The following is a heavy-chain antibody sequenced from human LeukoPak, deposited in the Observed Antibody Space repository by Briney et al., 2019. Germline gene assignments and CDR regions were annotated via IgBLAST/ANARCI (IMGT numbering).Heavy chain of an antibody. CDR3: AREAATIRAFDI. V-gene: IGHV1-2*02. CDR1: GYTFTDYY. D-gene: IGHD5-12*01. CDR2: INPNSGGT. Sequence: ASVKVSCKASGYTFTDYYMHWVRQAPGQGLEWMGWINPNSGGTNYAQKFQGRVTMTRDTSISTAYMELSRLRSDDTAVYYCAREAATIRAFDIWGQGTMVTVSS. J-gene: IGHJ3*02.